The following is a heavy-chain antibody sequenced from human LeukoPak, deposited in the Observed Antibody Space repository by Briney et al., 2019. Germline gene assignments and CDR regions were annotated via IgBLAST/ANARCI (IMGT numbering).Heavy chain of an antibody. Sequence: SETLSLTCTVSGYSISSGYYWGWLRQPPGKGLEWIGSIYHSGSTYYNPSLNSRVTISVDTSKNQFSLKLSSVTAADTAVYYCATDYYDSSGYASSGAFDIWGQGTMVTVSS. CDR3: ATDYYDSSGYASSGAFDI. D-gene: IGHD3-22*01. CDR2: IYHSGST. CDR1: GYSISSGYY. V-gene: IGHV4-38-2*02. J-gene: IGHJ3*02.